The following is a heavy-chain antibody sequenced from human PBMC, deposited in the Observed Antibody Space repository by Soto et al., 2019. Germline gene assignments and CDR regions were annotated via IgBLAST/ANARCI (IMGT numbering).Heavy chain of an antibody. D-gene: IGHD3-22*01. CDR1: GGTFSSYA. V-gene: IGHV1-69*13. CDR2: IIPIFGTA. Sequence: SVKVSCKASGGTFSSYAISWVRQAPGQGLEWMGGIIPIFGTANYAQKFQGRVTITADESTSTAYMELSSLRSEDTAVYYCARDGDYYDSSGSYYYYYYGMDVWGQGTTVTVSS. J-gene: IGHJ6*02. CDR3: ARDGDYYDSSGSYYYYYYGMDV.